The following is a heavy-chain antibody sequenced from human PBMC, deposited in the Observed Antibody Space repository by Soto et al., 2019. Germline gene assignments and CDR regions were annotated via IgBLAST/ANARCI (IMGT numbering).Heavy chain of an antibody. CDR1: GFIFNSYE. Sequence: GGSLRLSCGGSGFIFNSYEMNWVRQAPGKGLEWISYISGSGITIYYADSVKGRFTISRDNAKNSLYLQMNSLRAEDTAVYYCAKERGRNRNFAMDVWGQGTSVTVSS. CDR3: AKERGRNRNFAMDV. CDR2: ISGSGITI. V-gene: IGHV3-48*03. J-gene: IGHJ6*02. D-gene: IGHD1-1*01.